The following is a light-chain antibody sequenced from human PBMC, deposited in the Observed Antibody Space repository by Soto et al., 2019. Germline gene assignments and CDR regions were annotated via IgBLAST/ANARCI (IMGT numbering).Light chain of an antibody. CDR1: NSDIGAYDY. V-gene: IGLV2-8*01. Sequence: QSALTQPPSASGSPGQSVTISCTGTNSDIGAYDYVSWYQQHPGKVPKLMIYEVSKRPSGVPDRFSASKSGNTASLTVSGLQAEDEADYYCYSYAGDYVYVFGTGTKVTVL. CDR2: EVS. J-gene: IGLJ1*01. CDR3: YSYAGDYVYV.